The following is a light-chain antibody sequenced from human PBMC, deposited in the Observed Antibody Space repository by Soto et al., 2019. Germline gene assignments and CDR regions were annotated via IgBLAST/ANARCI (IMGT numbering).Light chain of an antibody. CDR3: ETWDTNVVV. J-gene: IGLJ2*01. V-gene: IGLV4-60*02. CDR2: LEGSGSY. CDR1: SGHSTYI. Sequence: QSVLTQSSSASASLGSSVKLTCTLSSGHSTYIIAWHQQQPGKAPRYLMKLEGSGSYNKGSGIPDRFSGSSSGADRYLTISNLQFKDEADYYCETWDTNVVVFGGGTKVTVL.